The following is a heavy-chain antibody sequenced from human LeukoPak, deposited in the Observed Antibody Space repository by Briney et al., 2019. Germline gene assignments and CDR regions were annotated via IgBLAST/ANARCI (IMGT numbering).Heavy chain of an antibody. J-gene: IGHJ4*02. V-gene: IGHV3-7*03. CDR2: IKQDGSEK. Sequence: GGSLRLSCAASGFTFSSYWRSWVRQAPGKGLEWVADIKQDGSEKYYVDSVKGRFTISRDNAKNSLYLQMNSLRAEDTAVYYCARDQAAAGFDYWGQGTLVTVSS. CDR3: ARDQAAAGFDY. D-gene: IGHD6-13*01. CDR1: GFTFSSYW.